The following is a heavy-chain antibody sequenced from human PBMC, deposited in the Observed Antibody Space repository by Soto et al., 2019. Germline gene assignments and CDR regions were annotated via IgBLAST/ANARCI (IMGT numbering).Heavy chain of an antibody. V-gene: IGHV3-9*01. D-gene: IGHD4-17*01. CDR2: ISWNSGSI. CDR3: AKDQGTTVSRWLYDAFDI. CDR1: GFTFDDYA. J-gene: IGHJ3*02. Sequence: GGSLRLSCAASGFTFDDYAMHWVRQAPGKGLEWVSGISWNSGSIGYADSVKCRFTISRDNAKNSLYLQMNSLRAEDTALYYCAKDQGTTVSRWLYDAFDIWGQGTMVTVSS.